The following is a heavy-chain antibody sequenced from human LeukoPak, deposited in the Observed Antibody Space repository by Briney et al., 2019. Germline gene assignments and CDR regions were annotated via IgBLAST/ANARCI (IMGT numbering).Heavy chain of an antibody. Sequence: SETLSLTCTVSGGSISSYYWSWIRQPPGKGLDWIGYIYYSGITNQNPSLKSRVTVSVDTSKNQFSLKLRSVTDADTAVYYCARGGYGPNWWFDPWGQGTLVTVSS. D-gene: IGHD1-1*01. V-gene: IGHV4-59*01. CDR2: IYYSGIT. J-gene: IGHJ5*02. CDR3: ARGGYGPNWWFDP. CDR1: GGSISSYY.